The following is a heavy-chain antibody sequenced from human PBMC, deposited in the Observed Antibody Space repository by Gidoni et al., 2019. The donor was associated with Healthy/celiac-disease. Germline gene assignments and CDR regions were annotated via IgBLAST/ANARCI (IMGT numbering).Heavy chain of an antibody. CDR3: ARGPKYSYGQYYYYYYGMDV. D-gene: IGHD5-18*01. CDR1: GGSFSGYY. J-gene: IGHJ6*02. CDR2: INHSGST. Sequence: QVQLQQWGAGLLKPSETLSLTCAVYGGSFSGYYWRWIRQPPGKGLEWIGEINHSGSTNYNPSLKSRVTISVDTSKNQFSLKLSSVTAADTAVYYCARGPKYSYGQYYYYYYGMDVWGQGTTVTVSS. V-gene: IGHV4-34*01.